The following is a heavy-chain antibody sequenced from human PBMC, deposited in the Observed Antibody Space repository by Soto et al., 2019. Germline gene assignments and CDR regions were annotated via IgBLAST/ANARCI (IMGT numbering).Heavy chain of an antibody. V-gene: IGHV3-7*01. D-gene: IGHD3-16*01. CDR2: IKQDGSEK. Sequence: GGSLRLSCAASGFTFSSYWMSWVRQAPGKGLEWVANIKQDGSEKYYVDSVKGRFTISRDNAKNSLYLQMNSLRAEDTAVYYCARGSGRVIAYLRFWGQGTMVTVSS. CDR3: ARGSGRVIAYLRF. CDR1: GFTFSSYW. J-gene: IGHJ3*01.